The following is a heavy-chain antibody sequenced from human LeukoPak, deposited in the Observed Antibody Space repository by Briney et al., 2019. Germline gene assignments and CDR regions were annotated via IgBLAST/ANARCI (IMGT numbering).Heavy chain of an antibody. J-gene: IGHJ6*04. CDR2: INHSGST. D-gene: IGHD6-13*01. CDR3: ARGPLAAV. CDR1: GGSFSGYY. Sequence: SETLSLTCAVYGGSFSGYYWSWIRQPPGKGLEWIGEINHSGSTNYNPSLKSRVTISVDTSKNQFSLKLSSVTAADTAVYYCARGPLAAVWGEGTTVTVSS. V-gene: IGHV4-34*01.